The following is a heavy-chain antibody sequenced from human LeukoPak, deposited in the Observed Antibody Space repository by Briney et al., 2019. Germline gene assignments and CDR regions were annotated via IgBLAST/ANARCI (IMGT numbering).Heavy chain of an antibody. Sequence: GSLRLSCAASGFVVSNYWMTWVRQAPGKGLEWVASINDGGSGKYYVDSVKGRFTISRDNAQKSLYLEMHSLRAEDTAVYYCARAVASTEGYWGQGTLVTVSS. V-gene: IGHV3-7*03. J-gene: IGHJ4*02. CDR3: ARAVASTEGY. D-gene: IGHD4-17*01. CDR2: INDGGSGK. CDR1: GFVVSNYW.